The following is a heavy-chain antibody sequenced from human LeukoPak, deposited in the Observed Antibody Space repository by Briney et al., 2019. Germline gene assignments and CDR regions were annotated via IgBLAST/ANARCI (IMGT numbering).Heavy chain of an antibody. J-gene: IGHJ6*02. CDR1: GFTFSSYA. CDR2: IWYDGSNK. D-gene: IGHD6-6*01. Sequence: LPGGSLRLSCAVSGFTFSSYAMSWVRQAPGKGLEWVAVIWYDGSNKYYADSVKGRFTISRDNSKNTLYLQMNSLRAEDTAVYYCARDRSSSSRPYYYYYGMDVWGQGTTVTVSS. CDR3: ARDRSSSSRPYYYYYGMDV. V-gene: IGHV3-33*08.